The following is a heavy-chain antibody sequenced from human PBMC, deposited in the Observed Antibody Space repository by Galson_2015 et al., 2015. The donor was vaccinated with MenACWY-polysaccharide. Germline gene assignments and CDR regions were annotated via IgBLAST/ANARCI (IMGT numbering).Heavy chain of an antibody. V-gene: IGHV4-30-4*01. J-gene: IGHJ1*01. D-gene: IGHD2/OR15-2a*01. CDR1: GGSVSGGDYY. Sequence: LTCAVSGGSVSGGDYYWSWIRQPPGKGLEWIGSIYYSRNTYYTPSLKTRIVISVDSSRNQYSLTLNSVTAADTAVYYCATQGTWDNSLEHWGQGTLVTV. CDR3: ATQGTWDNSLEH. CDR2: IYYSRNT.